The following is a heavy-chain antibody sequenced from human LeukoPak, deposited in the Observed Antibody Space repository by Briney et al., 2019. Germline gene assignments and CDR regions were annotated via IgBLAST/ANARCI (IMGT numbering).Heavy chain of an antibody. D-gene: IGHD5-24*01. J-gene: IGHJ4*02. CDR2: INPNSGGT. CDR3: ARMMATIHSLVDY. V-gene: IGHV1-2*02. CDR1: GYTFTAYY. Sequence: ASVTVSCKGSGYTFTAYYIHWVGQAPGQGLEWMRWINPNSGGTNYVQKFQGRVTMTRDTSISTAYMELNRLRSDDTAVYYCARMMATIHSLVDYWGQGTLVTVSS.